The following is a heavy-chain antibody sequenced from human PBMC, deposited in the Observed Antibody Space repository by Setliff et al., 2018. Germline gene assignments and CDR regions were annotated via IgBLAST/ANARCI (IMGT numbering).Heavy chain of an antibody. CDR3: AREGDYDYVWGSYRSSDAFDI. J-gene: IGHJ3*02. CDR1: GYTFTSYA. Sequence: ASVKVSCKASGYTFTSYAMNWVRQAPGQGLEWMGWINTNTGNPTYAQGFTGRFVFSLDTSVSTAYLQISSLKAVDTAVYYCAREGDYDYVWGSYRSSDAFDIWGQGTMVTFSS. V-gene: IGHV7-4-1*02. CDR2: INTNTGNP. D-gene: IGHD3-16*02.